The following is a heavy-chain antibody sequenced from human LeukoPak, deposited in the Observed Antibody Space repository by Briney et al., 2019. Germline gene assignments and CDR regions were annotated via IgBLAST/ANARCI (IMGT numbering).Heavy chain of an antibody. V-gene: IGHV4-59*01. CDR1: GGSISSYY. CDR3: GRYYSSWHGAFDI. Sequence: SETLSFTCTVSGGSISSYYWSWIRQPPGKGLGWIESIYYSGSTNYNPSLKTRVTISVDTSKNQFSLKLSSVTAADTAVYYCGRYYSSWHGAFDIWGQGTMVTVSS. CDR2: IYYSGST. D-gene: IGHD6-13*01. J-gene: IGHJ3*02.